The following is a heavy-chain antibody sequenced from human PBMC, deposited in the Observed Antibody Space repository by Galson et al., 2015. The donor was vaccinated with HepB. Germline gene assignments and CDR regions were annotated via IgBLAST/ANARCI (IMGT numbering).Heavy chain of an antibody. Sequence: SVKVSCKASGYTFTNYAMHWVRQAPGQRLEWMGWINAGNGSTKYSQKFQGRVTITRDPSASTAYMELSSLRSEDTAVYYCARDGFCSSTSCYTAYYYGMDVWGQGTTVTVSS. J-gene: IGHJ6*02. CDR2: INAGNGST. CDR3: ARDGFCSSTSCYTAYYYGMDV. CDR1: GYTFTNYA. D-gene: IGHD2-2*02. V-gene: IGHV1-3*01.